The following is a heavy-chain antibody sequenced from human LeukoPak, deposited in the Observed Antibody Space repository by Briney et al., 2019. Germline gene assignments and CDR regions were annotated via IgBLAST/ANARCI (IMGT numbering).Heavy chain of an antibody. V-gene: IGHV4-34*01. CDR3: ARLESFMVRGVIVRQFDY. CDR2: INHSGST. D-gene: IGHD3-10*01. Sequence: PSETLSLTCAVYGGSFSGYYWSWIRQPPGKGLEWIGEINHSGSTNYNPSLKSRVTISVDTSKNQFSLKLSSVTAADTAVYYCARLESFMVRGVIVRQFDYWGQGTLVTVSS. CDR1: GGSFSGYY. J-gene: IGHJ4*02.